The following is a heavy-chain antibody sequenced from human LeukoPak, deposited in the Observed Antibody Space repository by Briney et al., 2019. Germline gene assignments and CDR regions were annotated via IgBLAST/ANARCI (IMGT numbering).Heavy chain of an antibody. V-gene: IGHV3-7*01. D-gene: IGHD4-17*01. CDR1: EFTFSSYW. J-gene: IGHJ4*02. CDR3: ARVGARQILEY. Sequence: GGSLRLSCAASEFTFSSYWMSWVRQAPGKGLEWVANIKQDGGEKYYLDSVKGRFTVSRDNAKNSLYLQMSSLRTEDTAVYYCARVGARQILEYWGQGTLVTVSS. CDR2: IKQDGGEK.